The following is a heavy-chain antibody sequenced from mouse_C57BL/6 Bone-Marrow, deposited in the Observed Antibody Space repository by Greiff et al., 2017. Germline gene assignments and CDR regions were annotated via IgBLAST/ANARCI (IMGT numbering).Heavy chain of an antibody. J-gene: IGHJ1*03. CDR1: GFNIKDDY. CDR3: TPYYYGSSYGYFDV. CDR2: IDPENGDT. Sequence: EVKLMESGAELVRPGASVKLSCTASGFNIKDDYMHWVKQRPEQGLEWIGWIDPENGDTEYASKFQGKATITADTSSTTAYLQLSSLTSEDTAVYYCTPYYYGSSYGYFDVWGTGTTVTVSS. V-gene: IGHV14-4*01. D-gene: IGHD1-1*01.